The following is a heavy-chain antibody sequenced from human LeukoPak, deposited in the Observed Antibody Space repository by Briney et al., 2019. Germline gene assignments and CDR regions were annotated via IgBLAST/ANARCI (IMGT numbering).Heavy chain of an antibody. CDR1: GGSISSYY. J-gene: IGHJ5*02. V-gene: IGHV4-59*01. CDR3: ARAAAAAVNWFDP. CDR2: IYYSGST. Sequence: SETLSLTCTVSGGSISSYYWSWIRQPPGKGLEWIGHIYYSGSTNYNPSLKSRVTISVDTSKNQFSLKLSSVTAADTAVYYCARAAAAAVNWFDPWGQGTLVTVSS. D-gene: IGHD6-13*01.